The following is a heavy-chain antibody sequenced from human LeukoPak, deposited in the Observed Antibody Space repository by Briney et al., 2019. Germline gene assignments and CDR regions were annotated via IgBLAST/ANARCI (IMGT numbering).Heavy chain of an antibody. CDR3: ARDLRRATIFGVVNFDY. V-gene: IGHV1-18*01. CDR2: ISTYNANT. J-gene: IGHJ4*02. CDR1: VYTFTSNG. Sequence: ASVKVSCKASVYTFTSNGISWVRQATGQGLDWMGWISTYNANTNYAQRFQGRVTMTTETSTTTAYMELRSLRSDDTAVYYCARDLRRATIFGVVNFDYWGQGTLVTVSS. D-gene: IGHD3-3*01.